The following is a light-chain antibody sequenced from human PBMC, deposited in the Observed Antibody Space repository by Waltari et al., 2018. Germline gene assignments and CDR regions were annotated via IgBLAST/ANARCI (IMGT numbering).Light chain of an antibody. V-gene: IGKV3-20*01. CDR2: GAS. Sequence: EIVLTQSPGILSLSPGERGTLSCRASQSVSSSDLAWYQQKPGQAPRLLIYGASNRAADIPDRFSGSGSGTDFTLTISRLEPEDFAVYFCQQYDSSPITFGPGTKVDIK. CDR1: QSVSSSD. CDR3: QQYDSSPIT. J-gene: IGKJ3*01.